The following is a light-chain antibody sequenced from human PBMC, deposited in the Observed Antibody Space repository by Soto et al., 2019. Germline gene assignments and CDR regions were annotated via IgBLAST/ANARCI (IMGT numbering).Light chain of an antibody. V-gene: IGKV1-39*01. CDR3: QQSYSTPRT. CDR2: AAS. CDR1: QSISSY. Sequence: DIQMTQSPSSLSASVGDRVTITCRASQSISSYLNWYQQKPGKAPKLLIYAASSLQGGVPSRFSGSGSGTDFTLTISSLQPEDFATYYCQQSYSTPRTFGQGTRWIS. J-gene: IGKJ1*01.